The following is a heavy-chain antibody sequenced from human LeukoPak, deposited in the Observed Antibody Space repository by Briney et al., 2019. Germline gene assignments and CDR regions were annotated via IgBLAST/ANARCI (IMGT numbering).Heavy chain of an antibody. CDR2: INHSGNT. Sequence: SETLSLTCTVFYGSFSGYYWSWIRQPPGKGLEWIGEINHSGNTNYNPSLKSRVTISVDTSKNQFSLKLTSVTAADTAVYYCARNPDYWGQGILVTVSS. CDR3: ARNPDY. J-gene: IGHJ4*02. CDR1: YGSFSGYY. V-gene: IGHV4-34*01.